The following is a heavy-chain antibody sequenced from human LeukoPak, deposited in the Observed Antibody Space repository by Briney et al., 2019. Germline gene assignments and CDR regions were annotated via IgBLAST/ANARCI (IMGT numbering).Heavy chain of an antibody. J-gene: IGHJ4*02. Sequence: GGSLRLSCAASGFTFSSKYMSWVRQAPGKGLEWVSVIYVDGSTYYVDSVRGRFTISRDNSKNTLFLQMNSLRAEDTAVYSCAREGVVGGTYYLDYWGQGPLVTVSS. V-gene: IGHV3-53*01. CDR3: AREGVVGGTYYLDY. D-gene: IGHD1-26*01. CDR1: GFTFSSKY. CDR2: IYVDGST.